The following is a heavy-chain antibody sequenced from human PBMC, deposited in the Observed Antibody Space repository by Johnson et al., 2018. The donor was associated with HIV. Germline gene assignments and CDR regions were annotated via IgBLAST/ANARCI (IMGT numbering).Heavy chain of an antibody. CDR3: ARKQWLEIPSDALDV. J-gene: IGHJ3*01. Sequence: VQVVESGGGVVQPGRSLRLSCATSGFTFINYWMYWVRQAPGKGLVWVARIYSDGSDTAYADSVTGRFTISRANAKKTLYLQMSSLRAEDTAIYYCARKQWLEIPSDALDVWGQGTMVTVSS. CDR2: IYSDGSDT. D-gene: IGHD6-19*01. CDR1: GFTFINYW. V-gene: IGHV3-74*03.